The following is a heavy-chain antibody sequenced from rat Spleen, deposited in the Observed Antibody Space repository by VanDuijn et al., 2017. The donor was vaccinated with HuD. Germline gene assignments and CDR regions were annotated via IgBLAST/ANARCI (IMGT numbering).Heavy chain of an antibody. CDR1: GLSFSNYD. D-gene: IGHD1-4*01. Sequence: EVQLVESGGGLVQPGRSLKLSCAVSGLSFSNYDMAWVRQAPTKGLEWVASITSTGGTTYYRDSVKGRFTISRDSAKSTLYLQMNSRRSEDTATYYCARETGYNSYFDYWGQGVMVTVSS. V-gene: IGHV5-25*01. J-gene: IGHJ2*01. CDR3: ARETGYNSYFDY. CDR2: ITSTGGTT.